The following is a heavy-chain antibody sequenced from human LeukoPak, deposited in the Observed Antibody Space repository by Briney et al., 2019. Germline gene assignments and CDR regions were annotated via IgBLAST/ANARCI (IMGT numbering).Heavy chain of an antibody. CDR2: IYYSGST. CDR1: GGSISSGGYY. Sequence: SQTLSLTCTVSGGSISSGGYYWSWIRQHPGKGLEWIVYIYYSGSTYYNPSLKSRVTISVDTSKNQFSLKLSSVTAADTAVYYCARAQRADLYYYYYMDVWGKGTTVTVSS. V-gene: IGHV4-31*03. J-gene: IGHJ6*03. CDR3: ARAQRADLYYYYYMDV.